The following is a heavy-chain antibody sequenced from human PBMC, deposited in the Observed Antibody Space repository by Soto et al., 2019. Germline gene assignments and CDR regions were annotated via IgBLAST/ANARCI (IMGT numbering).Heavy chain of an antibody. Sequence: QVQLVESGGGVVQPGRSLRLSCAASGFTFSSYAMHWVRQAPGKGLEWVAVISYDGSNKYYADSVKGRFTISRDNSKNTLYLQMNSLRAEDTAVYYCARECLSQLDHYYYYGMDVWGQGTTVTVSS. CDR2: ISYDGSNK. V-gene: IGHV3-30-3*01. CDR3: ARECLSQLDHYYYYGMDV. D-gene: IGHD6-13*01. J-gene: IGHJ6*02. CDR1: GFTFSSYA.